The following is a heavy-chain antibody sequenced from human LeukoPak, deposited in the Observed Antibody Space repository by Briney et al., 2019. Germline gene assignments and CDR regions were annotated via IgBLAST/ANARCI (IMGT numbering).Heavy chain of an antibody. J-gene: IGHJ3*02. CDR1: GYTFTSYA. V-gene: IGHV1-3*01. CDR3: ASAFYSSSWYDDAFDI. D-gene: IGHD6-13*01. Sequence: ASVKVSCKASGYTFTSYAMHWVRQAPGQRLEWMGWINAGNGNTKYSQKFQGRVTITRDTSASTAYMELSSLRSEDTAVYYCASAFYSSSWYDDAFDIWGQGTMVTVSS. CDR2: INAGNGNT.